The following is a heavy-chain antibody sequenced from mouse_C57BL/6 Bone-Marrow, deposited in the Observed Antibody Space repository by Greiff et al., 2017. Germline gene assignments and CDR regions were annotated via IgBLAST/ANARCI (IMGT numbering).Heavy chain of an antibody. CDR1: GYTFTSYW. J-gene: IGHJ2*01. V-gene: IGHV1-50*01. Sequence: QVQLQQPGAELVKPGASVKLSCKASGYTFTSYWMQWVKQRPGQGLEWIGEIDPSDSYPNYNQKFKGKATLTVDTSSSTAYMQLSSLTSEDSAVYYCAREGGYYGFDYWGQGTTLTVSS. CDR3: AREGGYYGFDY. CDR2: IDPSDSYP. D-gene: IGHD1-1*01.